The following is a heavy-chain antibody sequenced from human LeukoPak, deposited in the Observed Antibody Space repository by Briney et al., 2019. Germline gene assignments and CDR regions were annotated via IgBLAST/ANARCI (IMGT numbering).Heavy chain of an antibody. J-gene: IGHJ4*02. V-gene: IGHV4-59*01. CDR1: GGSISSYY. CDR2: IYYSGST. CDR3: ARDGIAAAGGFDY. D-gene: IGHD6-13*01. Sequence: SETLSLTCTVSGGSISSYYWSWIRQPPGKGLEWIGYIYYSGSTNYNPSLKSRVTISVDTSKNQFSLKLSSVTAADAAVYYCARDGIAAAGGFDYWGQGTLVTVSS.